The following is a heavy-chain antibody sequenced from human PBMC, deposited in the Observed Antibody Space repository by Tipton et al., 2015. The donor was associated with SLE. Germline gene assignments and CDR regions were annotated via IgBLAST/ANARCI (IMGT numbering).Heavy chain of an antibody. Sequence: TLSLTCTVSGGSISSHYWSWIRQPAGKGLEWIGRVYTSGTTNYNPSLKSRVTMSVDTSKNQFSLKLSSVTAADTAVYYCASDISGWYRYFNHWCQGTLVTVSS. D-gene: IGHD6-19*01. CDR1: GGSISSHY. V-gene: IGHV4-4*07. J-gene: IGHJ1*01. CDR2: VYTSGTT. CDR3: ASDISGWYRYFNH.